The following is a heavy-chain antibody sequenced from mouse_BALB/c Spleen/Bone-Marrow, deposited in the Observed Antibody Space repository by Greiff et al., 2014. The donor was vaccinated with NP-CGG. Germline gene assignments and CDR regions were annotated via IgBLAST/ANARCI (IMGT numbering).Heavy chain of an antibody. D-gene: IGHD3-1*01. CDR3: ASVSAWFAY. Sequence: EVQRVESGGGLVQPGGSRKLSCAASGFTFSSFGMHWVRQAPEKGLEWVAYISSGSSTIYYADTVEGRFTISRDNPKNTLFLQMTSLRSEDTAMYYCASVSAWFAYWGQGTLVTVSA. V-gene: IGHV5-17*02. CDR1: GFTFSSFG. CDR2: ISSGSSTI. J-gene: IGHJ3*01.